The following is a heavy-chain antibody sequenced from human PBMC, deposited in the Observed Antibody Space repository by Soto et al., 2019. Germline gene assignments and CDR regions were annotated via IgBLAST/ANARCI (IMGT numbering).Heavy chain of an antibody. J-gene: IGHJ4*02. V-gene: IGHV3-49*03. Sequence: SLRLSCKASGFTFGDYAMSWFRQAPGKGLEWVGFIRSKAYGGTTEYAASVKGRFTISRDDSKSIAYLQMNSLKTEDTAVYYCTSHLDIVVVPAAPPDYWGQGTLVTVSS. CDR3: TSHLDIVVVPAAPPDY. CDR1: GFTFGDYA. CDR2: IRSKAYGGTT. D-gene: IGHD2-2*03.